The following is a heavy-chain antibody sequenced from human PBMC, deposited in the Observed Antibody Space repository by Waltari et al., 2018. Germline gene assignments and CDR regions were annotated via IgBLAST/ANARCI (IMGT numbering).Heavy chain of an antibody. CDR2: IYHSGST. CDR3: ARADYDSSGYYWGAQYYFDY. Sequence: QVQLQESGPGLVKPSETLSLTCAVSGYSISRGYYWGWIRQPPGKGLEWIGSIYHSGSTYYNPSLKSRVTISVDTSKNQFSLKLSSVTAADTAVYYCARADYDSSGYYWGAQYYFDYWGQGTLVTVSS. J-gene: IGHJ4*02. V-gene: IGHV4-38-2*01. CDR1: GYSISRGYY. D-gene: IGHD3-22*01.